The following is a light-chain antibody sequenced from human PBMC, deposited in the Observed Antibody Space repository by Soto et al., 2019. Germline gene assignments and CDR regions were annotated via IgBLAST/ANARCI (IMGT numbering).Light chain of an antibody. CDR2: EGN. J-gene: IGLJ2*01. V-gene: IGLV2-23*01. Sequence: QSALTQPASVSGSPGQSITISCTGTSSDVGSYNLVSWYQQHPGKAPKLMIYEGNKRPSGVSNRFSGSKSGNTASLTISGLQAEDEADYYCCSYAGSRTHVVFGGGTKVTVL. CDR1: SSDVGSYNL. CDR3: CSYAGSRTHVV.